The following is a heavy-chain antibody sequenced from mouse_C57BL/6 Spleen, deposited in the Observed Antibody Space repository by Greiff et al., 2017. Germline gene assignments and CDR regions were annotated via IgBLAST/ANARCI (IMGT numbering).Heavy chain of an antibody. CDR2: IYPSSGNT. CDR3: ARERNYGKSFDY. CDR1: GYTFTSYG. J-gene: IGHJ2*01. D-gene: IGHD1-1*01. Sequence: QVHVKQSGAELVRPGASVKLSCKASGYTFTSYGISWVKQRPGQGLEWIGEIYPSSGNTYYNEKFKGKATLTADTSSSTAYMELRSLTSEDSAVYFGARERNYGKSFDYWGQGTTLTVSS. V-gene: IGHV1-81*01.